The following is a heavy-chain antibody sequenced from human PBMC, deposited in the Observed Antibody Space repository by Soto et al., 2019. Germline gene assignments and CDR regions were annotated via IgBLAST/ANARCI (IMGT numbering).Heavy chain of an antibody. J-gene: IGHJ4*02. CDR3: ARGRSGSYPYYLDQ. D-gene: IGHD1-26*01. Sequence: QVVIQESGPGLVKPSGILSLACDVSDYSITRSNWWSWVRQSRGRGQEWIGEIYYSGSTNYNPSLKSRVTISVDKSKNQFSLRLTSVTAADTAVYYCARGRSGSYPYYLDQWGQGTLVTVS. CDR2: IYYSGST. CDR1: DYSITRSNW. V-gene: IGHV4-4*02.